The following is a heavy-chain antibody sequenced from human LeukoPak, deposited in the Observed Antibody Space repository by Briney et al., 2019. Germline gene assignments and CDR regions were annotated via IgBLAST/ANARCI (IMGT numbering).Heavy chain of an antibody. J-gene: IGHJ3*02. D-gene: IGHD3-10*01. CDR3: AKDHITMVRGFGSFDI. CDR1: GFTFSSYG. V-gene: IGHV3-30*18. Sequence: PGRSLRLSCAASGFTFSSYGMHWVRQAPGKGLEWVAVLSYDGSNKYYADSVKGRYTISRDNSKNTLYLQMNSLRAEDTAVYYCAKDHITMVRGFGSFDIWGQGTMVTVSS. CDR2: LSYDGSNK.